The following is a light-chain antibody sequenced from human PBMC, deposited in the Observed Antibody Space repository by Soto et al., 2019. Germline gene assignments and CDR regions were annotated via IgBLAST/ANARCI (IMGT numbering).Light chain of an antibody. V-gene: IGKV1-39*01. CDR2: AAS. J-gene: IGKJ2*01. CDR3: QQSYKTPHT. Sequence: DIHMTQSPSSLSAAVGDRVTITCRASQGVSAYLLWYQQRQGTPPKLLLYAASSLVRGVPSRFSGSGSGTNFTLTISNLQPEDFATYYCQQSYKTPHTFGQGTRLETK. CDR1: QGVSAY.